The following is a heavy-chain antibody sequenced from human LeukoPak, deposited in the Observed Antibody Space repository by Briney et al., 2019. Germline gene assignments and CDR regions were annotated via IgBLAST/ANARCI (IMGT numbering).Heavy chain of an antibody. D-gene: IGHD3-10*01. V-gene: IGHV3-74*01. CDR3: ARGARGSGTASDY. CDR2: INSDGSST. J-gene: IGHJ4*02. Sequence: GGSLRLSCAASGFTFSTYWMHWVRQAPGKGLVWVSRINSDGSSTNYAASVKGRFTISRDHAKNTLQLQMNSLRAEDTAVYYCARGARGSGTASDYWGQGTLVTVSS. CDR1: GFTFSTYW.